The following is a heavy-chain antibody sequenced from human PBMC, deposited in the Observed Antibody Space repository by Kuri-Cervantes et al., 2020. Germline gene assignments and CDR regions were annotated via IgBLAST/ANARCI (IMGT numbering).Heavy chain of an antibody. CDR3: ARLLDTAFDY. D-gene: IGHD5-18*01. V-gene: IGHV3-30*03. Sequence: LSLTCAASGFTFNNHGMVWVRQAPGKGLEWVAITSYGGTYRDYVDSVKGRFTISRDKSKSTVHLQMNSLRTEDTAVYYCARLLDTAFDYWGHGTLVTVSS. CDR2: TSYGGTYR. J-gene: IGHJ4*01. CDR1: GFTFNNHG.